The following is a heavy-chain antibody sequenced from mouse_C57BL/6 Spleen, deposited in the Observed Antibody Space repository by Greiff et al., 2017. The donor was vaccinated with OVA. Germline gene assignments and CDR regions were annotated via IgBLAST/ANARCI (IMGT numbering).Heavy chain of an antibody. J-gene: IGHJ2*01. Sequence: QVQLQQPGAELVRPGSSVKLSCKASGYTFTSYWMDWVKQRPGQGLEWIGNIYTSDSETHYNQKFKDKATLTVDKSSSTAYMQLSSLTSEDSAVYYCAREEGYYYASPWYFDYWGQGTTLTVSS. CDR1: GYTFTSYW. CDR2: IYTSDSET. V-gene: IGHV1-61*01. CDR3: AREEGYYYASPWYFDY. D-gene: IGHD1-1*01.